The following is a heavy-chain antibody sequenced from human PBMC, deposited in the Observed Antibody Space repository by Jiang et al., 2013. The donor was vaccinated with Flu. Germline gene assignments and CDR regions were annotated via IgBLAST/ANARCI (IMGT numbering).Heavy chain of an antibody. V-gene: IGHV4-59*08. CDR3: ARSLLPYYYYGMDV. J-gene: IGHJ6*02. Sequence: GPGLVKPSETLSLTCTVSGGSISTYYWSWIRQPPGKRLEWIGYVYYTGSTNYNPSLKSRVTISLDTSKNQFSLKLSSVTAADTAVYYCARSLLPYYYYGMDVWGQGTTVTVSS. CDR2: VYYTGST. CDR1: GGSISTYY.